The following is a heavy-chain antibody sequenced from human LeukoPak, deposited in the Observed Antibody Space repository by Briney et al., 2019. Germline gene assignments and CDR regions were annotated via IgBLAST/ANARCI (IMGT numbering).Heavy chain of an antibody. J-gene: IGHJ4*02. V-gene: IGHV3-23*01. D-gene: IGHD1-26*01. CDR2: ISGSGRST. Sequence: GGSLRLSCAASGFTFSSYAMSWVRQAPGKGLEWVSGISGSGRSTNYADSVKGRFTISRDNSKNTLYLQVNSLRAEDTAVYYCAKGGKWDVTPFDYWGQGTLVTVSS. CDR1: GFTFSSYA. CDR3: AKGGKWDVTPFDY.